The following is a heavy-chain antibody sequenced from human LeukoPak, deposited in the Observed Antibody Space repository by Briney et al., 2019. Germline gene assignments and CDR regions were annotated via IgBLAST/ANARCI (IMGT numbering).Heavy chain of an antibody. CDR2: INPDGGNT. J-gene: IGHJ3*01. V-gene: IGHV1-46*01. D-gene: IGHD5-24*01. CDR3: ARIRDGYSDAYDL. Sequence: VSVKVSCKASGYTFTNSYIHWVRQAPGQVLEWMGLINPDGGNTNYAQNFQGRVTLTRDTSTSTVYMELSSLRSEDTAIYYCARIRDGYSDAYDLWGQGTVVTVPS. CDR1: GYTFTNSY.